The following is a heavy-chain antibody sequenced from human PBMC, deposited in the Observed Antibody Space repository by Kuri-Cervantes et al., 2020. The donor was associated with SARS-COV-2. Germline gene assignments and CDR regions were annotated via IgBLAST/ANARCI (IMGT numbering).Heavy chain of an antibody. Sequence: ASVKVSCKASGYTFTGYYMHWVRQAPGQGLEWIGWISPYNGNTNYTQKFQGRVTMTTDTSTSTAYMELRSLRSDDTAVYYCARLWGTNDAFDIWGQGTMVTVSS. D-gene: IGHD7-27*01. CDR3: ARLWGTNDAFDI. CDR2: ISPYNGNT. J-gene: IGHJ3*02. V-gene: IGHV1-18*04. CDR1: GYTFTGYY.